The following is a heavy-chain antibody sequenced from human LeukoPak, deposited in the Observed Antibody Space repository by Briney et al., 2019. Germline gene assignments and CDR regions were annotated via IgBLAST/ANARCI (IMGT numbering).Heavy chain of an antibody. CDR2: ISYDGSNK. J-gene: IGHJ6*04. CDR1: GFTFSSYG. Sequence: GRSLRLSCAASGFTFSSYGMHWVRQAPGKGLEWVAVISYDGSNKYYADSVKGRFTISRDNPKNTLYLQMNSLRAEDTAVYYCAKDYDILTGYSYYYYYGMDVWGKGTTVTVSS. CDR3: AKDYDILTGYSYYYYYGMDV. D-gene: IGHD3-9*01. V-gene: IGHV3-30*18.